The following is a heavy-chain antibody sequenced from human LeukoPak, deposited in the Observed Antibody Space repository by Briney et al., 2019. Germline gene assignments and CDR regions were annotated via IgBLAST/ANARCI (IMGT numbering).Heavy chain of an antibody. CDR3: ARSYSSSWDYHYGMDV. CDR1: GFTFSSYW. D-gene: IGHD6-13*01. Sequence: PGGSLRLSCAASGFTFSSYWMHWVRHAPGKGLVWVSRINSDGSSTSYADSVKGRFTISRDNAKNTLYLQMNSLRAEDTAVYYCARSYSSSWDYHYGMDVWGQGTTVTVSS. J-gene: IGHJ6*02. CDR2: INSDGSST. V-gene: IGHV3-74*01.